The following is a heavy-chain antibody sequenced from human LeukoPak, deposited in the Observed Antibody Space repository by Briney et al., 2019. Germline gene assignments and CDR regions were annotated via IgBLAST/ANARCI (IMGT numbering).Heavy chain of an antibody. CDR3: AKDGLILRWGELSPPFDY. CDR2: VSGSGANT. V-gene: IGHV3-23*01. J-gene: IGHJ4*02. D-gene: IGHD3-16*02. CDR1: GFTFSSYA. Sequence: GGSLRLSCAASGFTFSSYAMSWVRQAPGKGLEWVSAVSGSGANTYYAHPVKGRFTISRDNSKNTLYLQMNSLRAEDTAVYYCAKDGLILRWGELSPPFDYWGQGTLVTDSS.